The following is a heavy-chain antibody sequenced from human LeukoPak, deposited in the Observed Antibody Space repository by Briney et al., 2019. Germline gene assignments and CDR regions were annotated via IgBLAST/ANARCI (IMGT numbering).Heavy chain of an antibody. J-gene: IGHJ5*02. V-gene: IGHV3-21*01. Sequence: GGSLRLSCAASGFTFSSFDMNWVRQAPGKGLEWVSSISTSSRYIYYRDSVKGRFTISRDDAKNSLYLQMNSLRVEDTAVYYCARADCSGSTCYLRRSWFDPWGQGTLVAVSS. CDR2: ISTSSRYI. CDR1: GFTFSSFD. CDR3: ARADCSGSTCYLRRSWFDP. D-gene: IGHD2-2*01.